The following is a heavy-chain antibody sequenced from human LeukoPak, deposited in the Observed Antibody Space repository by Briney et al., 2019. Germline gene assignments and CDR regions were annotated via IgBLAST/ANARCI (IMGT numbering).Heavy chain of an antibody. CDR1: GDTFSRYA. V-gene: IGHV1-69*04. J-gene: IGHJ4*02. Sequence: SVKLSCKASGDTFSRYAISWVRQAPGQGLEWMGRIIPSLDIPNYPQKFQSRVTITADKSTSTAYMEVRSLGSEDTAVYYCARSVGGATTPRFDYWGQGTLVTVSS. CDR3: ARSVGGATTPRFDY. CDR2: IIPSLDIP. D-gene: IGHD1-26*01.